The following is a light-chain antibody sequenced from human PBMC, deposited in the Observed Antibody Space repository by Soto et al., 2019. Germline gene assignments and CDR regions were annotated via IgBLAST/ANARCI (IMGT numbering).Light chain of an antibody. CDR1: QSLLHSNGYNY. Sequence: DIVMTQSTISLPVTPGEPASISCGSSQSLLHSNGYNYLDWYLQKPGQSPQLLIYLGSNRASGVPDRFSGSGSGTDFTLKISRVEAEDVGVYYCMQALQTSWTFGQGTKVDI. CDR2: LGS. J-gene: IGKJ1*01. V-gene: IGKV2-28*01. CDR3: MQALQTSWT.